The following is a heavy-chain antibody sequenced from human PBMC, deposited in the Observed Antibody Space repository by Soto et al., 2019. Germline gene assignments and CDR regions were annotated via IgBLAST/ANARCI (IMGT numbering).Heavy chain of an antibody. V-gene: IGHV3-48*03. D-gene: IGHD3-3*01. CDR2: ISSSGSTI. J-gene: IGHJ6*01. CDR1: GFTFSINE. Sequence: PGVSLRLSFAASGFTFSINEMNWFRQAPGKGLQWVSYISSSGSTIYYADSVKGRFTISRDNAKNSLYLQMNSLRAEDTAVYYCARSYDFWRGYYLSYYYGMDAWGQG. CDR3: ARSYDFWRGYYLSYYYGMDA.